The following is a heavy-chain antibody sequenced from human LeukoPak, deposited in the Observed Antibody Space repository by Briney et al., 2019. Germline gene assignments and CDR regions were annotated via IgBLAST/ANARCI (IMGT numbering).Heavy chain of an antibody. CDR3: AKYDFWSGYVYYYYGMDV. Sequence: GGSLRLSCAASGFTFSSYGMHWVRQAPGKGLEWVAVISYDGSNKYYADSVKGRFTISRDNSKNTLYLQMNSLRAEDTAVYYCAKYDFWSGYVYYYYGMDVWGQRTTVTVSS. V-gene: IGHV3-30*18. D-gene: IGHD3-3*01. J-gene: IGHJ6*02. CDR2: ISYDGSNK. CDR1: GFTFSSYG.